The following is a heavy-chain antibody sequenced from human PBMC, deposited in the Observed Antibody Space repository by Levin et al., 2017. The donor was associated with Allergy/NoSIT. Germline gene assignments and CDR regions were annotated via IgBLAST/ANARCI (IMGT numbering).Heavy chain of an antibody. J-gene: IGHJ4*02. Sequence: KISCKASGYTFTSYYLHWLRQVPGQGLEWIGMRNPTDGATNYAQKFQGRVMLTTDTSTRTVYMELSSLSSEDTAVYYCAREPTPLCYFDYWGQGTQVTVSS. CDR2: RNPTDGAT. CDR1: GYTFTSYY. D-gene: IGHD3-10*01. V-gene: IGHV1-46*01. CDR3: AREPTPLCYFDY.